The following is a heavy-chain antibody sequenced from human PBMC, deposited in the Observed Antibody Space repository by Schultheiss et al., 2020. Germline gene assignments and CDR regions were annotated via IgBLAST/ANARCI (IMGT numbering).Heavy chain of an antibody. V-gene: IGHV3-23*01. D-gene: IGHD1-26*01. CDR1: GFTFSTFW. CDR2: ISGSGGST. J-gene: IGHJ4*02. Sequence: GGSLRLSCAASGFTFSTFWMTWVRQAPGKGLEWVSAISGSGGSTYYADSVKGRFTISRDNSKNTLYLQMNSLRAEDTAVYYCARLVGATSKFDYWGQGTLVTVYS. CDR3: ARLVGATSKFDY.